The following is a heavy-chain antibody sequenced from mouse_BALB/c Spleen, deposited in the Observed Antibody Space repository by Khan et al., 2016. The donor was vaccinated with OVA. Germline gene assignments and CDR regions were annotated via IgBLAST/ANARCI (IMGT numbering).Heavy chain of an antibody. Sequence: VQLKESGPGLVKPSQSLSLTCTVTGYSITSGYAWNWIRQFPGNQLGWMGYISYSGVTSYTPSLKSRTTITGDTSKNQFFLQLNSLTTEDTATYYCARGIYYGYYLDVWGQGTTLTVSS. J-gene: IGHJ2*01. CDR2: ISYSGVT. CDR1: GYSITSGYA. V-gene: IGHV3-2*02. CDR3: ARGIYYGYYLDV. D-gene: IGHD1-1*01.